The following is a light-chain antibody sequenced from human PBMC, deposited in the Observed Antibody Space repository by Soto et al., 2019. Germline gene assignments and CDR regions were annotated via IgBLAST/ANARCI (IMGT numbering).Light chain of an antibody. CDR1: SSNIGSRS. CDR2: KDT. Sequence: QSVLTQPPSASGTPGQRVTISCSGGSSNIGSRSVHWFQQLPGTAPKLLIYKDTQRPLGVPDRFSGSKSGPSASLAISGLRSDDEADYYCSAWDDSLRAWVFGGGTKLTVL. CDR3: SAWDDSLRAWV. V-gene: IGLV1-47*01. J-gene: IGLJ3*02.